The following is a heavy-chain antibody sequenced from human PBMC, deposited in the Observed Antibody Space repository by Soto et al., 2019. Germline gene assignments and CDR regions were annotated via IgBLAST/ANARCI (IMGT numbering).Heavy chain of an antibody. CDR3: ARRNSGWYFDL. CDR2: ISGSGDST. J-gene: IGHJ2*01. V-gene: IGHV3-23*01. CDR1: GFTFSSYA. Sequence: EVQLLESGGGLVQPGGSLRLYCAASGFTFSSYAMNWVRQAPGKGLEWVSAISGSGDSTYYADSVKGRFTISRDNSKNTLYLQMNSLRAEDTAVYYCARRNSGWYFDLWGRGTLVTVSS. D-gene: IGHD4-4*01.